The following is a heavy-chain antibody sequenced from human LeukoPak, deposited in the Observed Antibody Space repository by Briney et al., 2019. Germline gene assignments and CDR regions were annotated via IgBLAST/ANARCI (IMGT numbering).Heavy chain of an antibody. CDR2: IYYSGST. CDR1: GGSISSSSYY. J-gene: IGHJ5*02. CDR3: ASRWMQHYYDISGFWFDP. D-gene: IGHD3-22*01. V-gene: IGHV4-39*01. Sequence: ASETLSLTCTVSGGSISSSSYYWGWIRQPPGKGLEWIGSIYYSGSTYYNPSLKSRVTISVDTSKNQFSLKLSSVTAADTAVYYCASRWMQHYYDISGFWFDPWGQGTLVTVSS.